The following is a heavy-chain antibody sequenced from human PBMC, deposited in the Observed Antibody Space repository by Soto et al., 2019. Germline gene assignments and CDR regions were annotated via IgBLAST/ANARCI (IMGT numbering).Heavy chain of an antibody. CDR2: INRDGSTT. CDR3: ARVATGSYNWFDA. J-gene: IGHJ5*02. Sequence: EVQLVESGGGLVQPGGSLRLSCAASGFTFSSYWMHWVRQAPGKGLVWVSRINRDGSTTTYADSVKGRFTISRDNAKNTLYLQMNSLRADDTAVYYCARVATGSYNWFDAWGQGTLVTVSS. D-gene: IGHD1-26*01. V-gene: IGHV3-74*01. CDR1: GFTFSSYW.